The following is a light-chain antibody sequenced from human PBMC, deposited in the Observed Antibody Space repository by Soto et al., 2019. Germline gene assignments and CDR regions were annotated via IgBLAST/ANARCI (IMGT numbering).Light chain of an antibody. V-gene: IGKV3-15*01. J-gene: IGKJ5*01. CDR3: QQYKNWPL. CDR1: QSVSSSY. Sequence: EIVLPKSPGTLSLSPGERATLSCMASQSVSSSYLAWYQQKPGQAPRLLLYGASTRATGIPVRFSGSGFGTEFTLTISSLQSEDFAVYYCQQYKNWPLFGQGTRLEIK. CDR2: GAS.